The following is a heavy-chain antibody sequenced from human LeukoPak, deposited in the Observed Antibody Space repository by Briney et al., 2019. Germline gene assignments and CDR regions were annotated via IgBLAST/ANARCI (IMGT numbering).Heavy chain of an antibody. J-gene: IGHJ4*02. CDR1: GFTFSSYV. CDR3: APSLSSGGITGTTWGSVPFDY. V-gene: IGHV3-30*03. D-gene: IGHD1-20*01. CDR2: ISYDGSNK. Sequence: GSLRLSCAASGFTFSSYVMHWVRQAPGKGLEWVAVISYDGSNKYYADSVKGRFTISRDNSKNTLYLQMNSLRAEDTAVYYCAPSLSSGGITGTTWGSVPFDYWGQGTLVTVSS.